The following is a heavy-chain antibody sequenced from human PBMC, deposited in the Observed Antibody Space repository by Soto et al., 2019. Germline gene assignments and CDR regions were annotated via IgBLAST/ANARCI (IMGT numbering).Heavy chain of an antibody. CDR3: ARRKDYGTSTHYYYYYGMDV. Sequence: SVKVSCKASGGTFSSYAISWVRQAPGQGLEFMGGIFLIFGTANYAQKFQGRVTITADESTSTAYMELSSLRSEDTAVYYFARRKDYGTSTHYYYYYGMDVWGQGTTVTAP. CDR2: IFLIFGTA. J-gene: IGHJ6*02. V-gene: IGHV1-69*13. D-gene: IGHD4-17*01. CDR1: GGTFSSYA.